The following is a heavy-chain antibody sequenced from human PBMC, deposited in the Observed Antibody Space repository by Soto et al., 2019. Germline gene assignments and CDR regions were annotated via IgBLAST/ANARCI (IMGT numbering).Heavy chain of an antibody. CDR1: GGTFSSYA. CDR3: ARVGGYCSGGSCYSGGHWFDP. J-gene: IGHJ5*02. Sequence: QVQLVQSGAEVKKPGSSVKVSCKASGGTFSSYAISWVRQAPGQGLEWMGGIIPIFGTANYAQKFQGRVTMTADESTSAADMELSSLRSEGTAVYYCARVGGYCSGGSCYSGGHWFDPWGQGTLVTVSS. CDR2: IIPIFGTA. D-gene: IGHD2-15*01. V-gene: IGHV1-69*01.